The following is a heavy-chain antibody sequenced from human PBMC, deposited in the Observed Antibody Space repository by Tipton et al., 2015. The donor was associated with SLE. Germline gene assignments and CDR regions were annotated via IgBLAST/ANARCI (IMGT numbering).Heavy chain of an antibody. CDR1: GFTFGDFP. V-gene: IGHV3-73*01. J-gene: IGHJ4*02. CDR2: IRSKGNSYAT. Sequence: SLRLSCVTSGFTFGDFPINWVRQAPGKGLEWVGRIRSKGNSYATEYAASVKGRFTISRDDSKNTAYLRMNSLKTEDTAVYYCTRHLVDYWGQGTLVTVSS. CDR3: TRHLVDY. D-gene: IGHD1-26*01.